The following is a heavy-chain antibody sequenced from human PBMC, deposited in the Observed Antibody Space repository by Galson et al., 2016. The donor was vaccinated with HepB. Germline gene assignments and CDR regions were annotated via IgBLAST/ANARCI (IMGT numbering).Heavy chain of an antibody. D-gene: IGHD3-10*01. J-gene: IGHJ4*02. Sequence: SLRLSCAASGFTFSTYSMDWVRQAPGKGLEWISYISTSSSTIYYADSVKGRFTISRDNAKNTLYLQMNSLRAEDTAVYYCASGVRGSGSPPGGYWGQGILVTVSS. V-gene: IGHV3-48*04. CDR2: ISTSSSTI. CDR3: ASGVRGSGSPPGGY. CDR1: GFTFSTYS.